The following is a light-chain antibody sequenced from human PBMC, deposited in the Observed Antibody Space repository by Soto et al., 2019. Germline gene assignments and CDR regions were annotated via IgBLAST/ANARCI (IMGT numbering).Light chain of an antibody. CDR3: QQYGSSPRT. V-gene: IGKV3-20*01. J-gene: IGKJ1*01. CDR1: QSVSSSY. CDR2: GAS. Sequence: EFVLTQSPGTLSLSPGERATLSCRARQSVSSSYLAWYQQKPGQAPRLLIYGASSRATGIPDRFSGSGSGTDFTLTISRLEPEDFAVYYCQQYGSSPRTFGQGTKVEFK.